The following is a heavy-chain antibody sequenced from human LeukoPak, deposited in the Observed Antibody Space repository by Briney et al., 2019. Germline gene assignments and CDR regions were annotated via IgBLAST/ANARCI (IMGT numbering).Heavy chain of an antibody. CDR3: AKDHRDGCNYLVFDF. J-gene: IGHJ4*02. CDR1: GFTFSSYA. Sequence: GGSLRLSCAASGFTFSSYAMSWVRQAPGKGLEWVSAISGSGGSTYYAGSVKGRFTISRDNSKNTVYLQMNSLRAEDTAVYYCAKDHRDGCNYLVFDFWGQGTLVTVSS. D-gene: IGHD5-24*01. CDR2: ISGSGGST. V-gene: IGHV3-23*01.